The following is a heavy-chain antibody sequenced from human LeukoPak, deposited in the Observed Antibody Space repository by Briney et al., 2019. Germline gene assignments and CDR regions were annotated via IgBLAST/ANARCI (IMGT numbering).Heavy chain of an antibody. CDR3: ARDPRSGSYYRTFDY. Sequence: ASVKVSCKASGYTFTSYGISWVRQAPGQGLEWMGWISAYNGNTDYAQKFQGRVTMTTDTSTTTAYMELRSLRSDDTAVYYCARDPRSGSYYRTFDYWGRGTLVTVSS. V-gene: IGHV1-18*01. CDR2: ISAYNGNT. J-gene: IGHJ4*02. D-gene: IGHD3-10*01. CDR1: GYTFTSYG.